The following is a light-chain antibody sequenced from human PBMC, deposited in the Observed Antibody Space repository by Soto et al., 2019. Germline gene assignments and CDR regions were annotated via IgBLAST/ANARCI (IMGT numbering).Light chain of an antibody. CDR3: QVWDSSSDRLI. Sequence: SYELTQPPSVSVAPGKTASVTCGGNNIGSKGVHWYQQKPGQAPVLVIYYDSDRPSGIPERFSGSNSGNTATLTIGRVEAGDEADYYCQVWDSSSDRLIFGGGTKLTVL. CDR2: YDS. V-gene: IGLV3-21*04. J-gene: IGLJ2*01. CDR1: NIGSKG.